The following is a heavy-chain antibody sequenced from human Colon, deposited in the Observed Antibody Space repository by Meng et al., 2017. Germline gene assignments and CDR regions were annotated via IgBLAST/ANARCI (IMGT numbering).Heavy chain of an antibody. Sequence: ASVKVSCKASGYTFTSYGISWVRQAPGQGLEGRGWISAYNGNTNYVQKLQGRVTMTTDTSTSTAYMELRSLRSDDTAVYYCARGIVVVPAAMDFDYWGQGTLVTVSS. CDR2: ISAYNGNT. J-gene: IGHJ4*02. CDR3: ARGIVVVPAAMDFDY. V-gene: IGHV1-18*01. CDR1: GYTFTSYG. D-gene: IGHD2-2*01.